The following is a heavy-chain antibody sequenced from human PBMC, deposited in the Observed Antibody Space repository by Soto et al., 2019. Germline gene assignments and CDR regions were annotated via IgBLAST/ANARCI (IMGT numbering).Heavy chain of an antibody. CDR3: AKEGDYGDYVSFDY. CDR2: ISYDGSNK. D-gene: IGHD4-17*01. CDR1: GFTFSSYG. Sequence: QVQLVESGGGVVQPGRPLRLSCAASGFTFSSYGMHWVRQAPGKGLEWVAVISYDGSNKYYADSVKGRFTISRDNSKNTLYLQMNSLRAEDTAVYYCAKEGDYGDYVSFDYWGQGTLVTVSS. J-gene: IGHJ4*02. V-gene: IGHV3-30*18.